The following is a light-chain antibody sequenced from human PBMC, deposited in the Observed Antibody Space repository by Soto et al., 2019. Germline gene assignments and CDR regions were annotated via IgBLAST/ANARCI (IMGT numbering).Light chain of an antibody. CDR1: QSVSSN. Sequence: ELVMTQSPATLSLSPGEVATLSCRASQSVSSNLAWYQQKPGQAPRLLIYGASTRATGIPARFSGSGSGTEFTLTISSLQSADFAVYYCQQYNYWPSFGQGTNVEIK. V-gene: IGKV3-15*01. CDR2: GAS. CDR3: QQYNYWPS. J-gene: IGKJ2*01.